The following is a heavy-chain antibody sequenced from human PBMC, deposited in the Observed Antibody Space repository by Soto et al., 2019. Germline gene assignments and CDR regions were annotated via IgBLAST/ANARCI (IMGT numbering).Heavy chain of an antibody. D-gene: IGHD4-17*01. Sequence: RGESLKISCKGSGYSFTSYWIGWVRQMPGKGLEWMGIIYPGDSDTRYSPSFQGQVTISADKSISTAYLQWSSLKASDTAMYYCARHDTVTTYYYYGMDVWGQGTTVTVSS. CDR2: IYPGDSDT. CDR1: GYSFTSYW. V-gene: IGHV5-51*01. J-gene: IGHJ6*02. CDR3: ARHDTVTTYYYYGMDV.